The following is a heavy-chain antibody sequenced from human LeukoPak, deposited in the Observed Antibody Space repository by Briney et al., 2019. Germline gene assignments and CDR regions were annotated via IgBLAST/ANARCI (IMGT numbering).Heavy chain of an antibody. J-gene: IGHJ6*02. D-gene: IGHD5-18*01. V-gene: IGHV3-30*18. CDR1: GFTLSSYG. CDR2: ISYVGSNK. CDR3: AKRYEDTTMEYYYYGMDV. Sequence: PGGSLRLSCAASGFTLSSYGMHWVRQAPGKGLAWVAVISYVGSNKYYADSVKGPFTISRDNSKNTLYLQMNSLRAEDTAVDYCAKRYEDTTMEYYYYGMDVWGQGTTVTVSS.